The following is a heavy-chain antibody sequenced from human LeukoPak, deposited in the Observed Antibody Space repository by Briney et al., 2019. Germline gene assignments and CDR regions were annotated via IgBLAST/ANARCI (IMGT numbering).Heavy chain of an antibody. D-gene: IGHD5-24*01. CDR2: IRYDGSNK. CDR3: ARDNSVRDEAWWFNP. CDR1: GFTFSSFG. V-gene: IGHV3-30*02. Sequence: GGSLRLSCAASGFTFSSFGMHWVRQAPGKGLEWVAFIRYDGSNKYYADSVKGRFTISRDNSKNTLYLQMNSLRSEDTAVYYCARDNSVRDEAWWFNPWGQGTLVTVSS. J-gene: IGHJ5*02.